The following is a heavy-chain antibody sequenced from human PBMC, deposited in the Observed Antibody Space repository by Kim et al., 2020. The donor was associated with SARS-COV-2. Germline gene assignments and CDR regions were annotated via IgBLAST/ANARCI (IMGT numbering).Heavy chain of an antibody. CDR3: AKADRYDSSGYYWALFDY. V-gene: IGHV3-9*01. CDR1: GFTFDDYA. CDR2: ISWNSGSI. J-gene: IGHJ4*02. D-gene: IGHD3-22*01. Sequence: GGSLRLSCAASGFTFDDYAMHWVRQAPGKGLEWVSGISWNSGSIGYADSVKGRFTISRDNAKNSLYLQMNSLRAEDTALYYCAKADRYDSSGYYWALFDYWGQGTLVTVSS.